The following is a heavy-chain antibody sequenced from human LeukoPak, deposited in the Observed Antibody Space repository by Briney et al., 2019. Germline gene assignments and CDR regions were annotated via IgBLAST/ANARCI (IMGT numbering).Heavy chain of an antibody. V-gene: IGHV4-61*01. Sequence: SETLSLTCTVSGGSVSSYIYYWRWIRQPPGKGLEWIGYIYYTGSTNYNPSLKSRVTISVDTSKNQFSLKLSSVTAADTAVYYCARVGTTATNFDYWGQGTLVTVSS. CDR3: ARVGTTATNFDY. CDR2: IYYTGST. D-gene: IGHD4-17*01. J-gene: IGHJ4*02. CDR1: GGSVSSYIYY.